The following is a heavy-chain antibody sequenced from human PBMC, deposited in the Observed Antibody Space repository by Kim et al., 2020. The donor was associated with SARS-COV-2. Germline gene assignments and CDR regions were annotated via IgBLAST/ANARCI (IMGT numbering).Heavy chain of an antibody. V-gene: IGHV3-30*01. CDR3: ARVSIALGGATKYFDY. D-gene: IGHD1-26*01. J-gene: IGHJ4*02. Sequence: SGRGRFTISRDNSKNTLYLQMNSLRAEDTAVYYCARVSIALGGATKYFDYWGQGTLVTVSS.